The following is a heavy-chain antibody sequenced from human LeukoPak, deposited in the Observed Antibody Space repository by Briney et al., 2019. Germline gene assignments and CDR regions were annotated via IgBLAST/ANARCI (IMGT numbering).Heavy chain of an antibody. V-gene: IGHV7-4-1*02. CDR1: GYTFTSYY. CDR3: ARDLLARLGAFDI. Sequence: ASVKVSCKASGYTFTSYYMHWVRQAPGQGLEWMGWINTNTGNPTYAQGFTGRFVFSLDTSVSTAYLQISSLKPEDTAVYYCARDLLARLGAFDIWGQGTMVIVSS. CDR2: INTNTGNP. J-gene: IGHJ3*02. D-gene: IGHD3-16*01.